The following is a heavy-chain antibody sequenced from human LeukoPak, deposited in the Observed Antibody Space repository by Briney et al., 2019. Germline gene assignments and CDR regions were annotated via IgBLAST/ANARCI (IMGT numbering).Heavy chain of an antibody. CDR1: GFTFSSYS. CDR3: ARDGDPEGYSSSWYFDY. CDR2: ISSSSSYI. J-gene: IGHJ4*02. Sequence: PGGSLRLSCAASGFTFSSYSMNWVRQAPGKGLEWVSSISSSSSYIYYADSVKGRFTISRDNAKNSLYLQMNSLRAEDTAAYYCARDGDPEGYSSSWYFDYWGQGTLVTVSS. D-gene: IGHD6-13*01. V-gene: IGHV3-21*01.